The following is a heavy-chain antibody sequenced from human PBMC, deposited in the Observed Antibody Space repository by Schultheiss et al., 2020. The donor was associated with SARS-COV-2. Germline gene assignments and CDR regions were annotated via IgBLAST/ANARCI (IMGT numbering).Heavy chain of an antibody. V-gene: IGHV3-23*01. CDR3: AKGSGGMDV. D-gene: IGHD3-10*01. CDR2: ISGSGGST. J-gene: IGHJ6*02. CDR1: GFTFSSYG. Sequence: GESLKISCAASGFTFSSYGMHWVRQAPGKGLEWVSYISGSGGSTYYADSVKGRFTISRDNSKNTLYLQMNSLRAEDTAVYYCAKGSGGMDVWGQGTTVTVSS.